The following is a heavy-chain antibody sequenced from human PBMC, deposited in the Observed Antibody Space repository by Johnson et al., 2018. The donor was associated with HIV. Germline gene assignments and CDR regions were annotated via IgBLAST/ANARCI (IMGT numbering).Heavy chain of an antibody. D-gene: IGHD1-26*01. CDR1: GFTFSSYG. CDR3: AKDRGGSYLLFGAFDI. V-gene: IGHV3-33*06. Sequence: QVLLVESGGGVVQPGRSLRLSCAASGFTFSSYGMHWVRQAPGKGLEWVAVIWYDGSNKYYADSVKGRFTISRDNSKNTLYLQMNSLRAEDTAVYYCAKDRGGSYLLFGAFDIWGQGTMVTVSS. J-gene: IGHJ3*02. CDR2: IWYDGSNK.